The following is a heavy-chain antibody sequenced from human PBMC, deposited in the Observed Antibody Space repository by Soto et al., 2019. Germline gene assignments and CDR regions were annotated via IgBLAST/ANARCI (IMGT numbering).Heavy chain of an antibody. D-gene: IGHD1-1*01. CDR3: ARDSRNDYYYMDV. J-gene: IGHJ6*03. CDR2: ISLSSSTI. CDR1: GFTFSSYN. Sequence: EVQLVGSGGGLVQPGGSLRLSCAASGFTFSSYNMNWVRQAPGKGLEWISDISLSSSTIFYADSVKGRFTISRDNAKNSLYLQMNSLRAEDTAVYYCARDSRNDYYYMDVWGKGTTVTVSS. V-gene: IGHV3-48*01.